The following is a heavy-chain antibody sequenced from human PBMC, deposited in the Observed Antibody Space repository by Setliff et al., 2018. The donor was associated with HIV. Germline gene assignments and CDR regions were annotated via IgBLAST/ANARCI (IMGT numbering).Heavy chain of an antibody. CDR3: ARGAPYDYVWGSYRHFDY. J-gene: IGHJ4*02. Sequence: SETLSLTCAVYGGPFSGYYWSWIRQPPGKGLEWIGEINHSGSTYYNPSLKSRVTISVDTSKNQFSLKLSSVTAADTAVYFCARGAPYDYVWGSYRHFDYWGQGTLVTVSS. V-gene: IGHV4-34*01. D-gene: IGHD3-16*02. CDR2: INHSGST. CDR1: GGPFSGYY.